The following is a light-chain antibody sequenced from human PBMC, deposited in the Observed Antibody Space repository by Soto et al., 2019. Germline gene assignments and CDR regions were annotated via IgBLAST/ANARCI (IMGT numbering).Light chain of an antibody. Sequence: EVVLTQSPVALSVSPGERTTLSCRASQSLSRSYMAWYQQRPGQAPRLLIYGTSNRATGIPNRFSGSGSGTDFTLTITRLEPEDVAVYYCQQCGSAPFTFGGWTKVEI. CDR1: QSLSRSY. V-gene: IGKV3-20*01. CDR3: QQCGSAPFT. J-gene: IGKJ4*01. CDR2: GTS.